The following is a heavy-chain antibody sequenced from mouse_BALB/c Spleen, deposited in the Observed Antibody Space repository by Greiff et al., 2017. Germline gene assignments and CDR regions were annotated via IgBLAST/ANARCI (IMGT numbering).Heavy chain of an antibody. Sequence: DVHLVESGGGLVKPGGSLKLSCAASGFAFSSYDMSWVRQTPEKRLEWVAYISSGGGSTYYPDTVKGRFTISRDNAKNTLYLQMSSLKSEDTAMYYCARQGGNYPYFDVWGAGTTVTVSS. V-gene: IGHV5-12-1*01. CDR3: ARQGGNYPYFDV. CDR2: ISSGGGST. D-gene: IGHD2-1*01. J-gene: IGHJ1*01. CDR1: GFAFSSYD.